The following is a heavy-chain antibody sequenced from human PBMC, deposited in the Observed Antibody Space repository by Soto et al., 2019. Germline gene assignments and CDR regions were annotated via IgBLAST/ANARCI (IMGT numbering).Heavy chain of an antibody. D-gene: IGHD3-10*01. CDR1: GFTFSHHS. CDR3: VRGKEAGVWFDP. J-gene: IGHJ5*02. Sequence: QVQLVQSGAEVTKHGASVQVSCKDSGFTFSHHSIHWVRQAPGQRLEWMGWINSDTGYTKYSQNIQARLTITWDSSANLADMELSSLQSDVTAVYYCVRGKEAGVWFDPCGQGPLVTVSS. V-gene: IGHV1-3*04. CDR2: INSDTGYT.